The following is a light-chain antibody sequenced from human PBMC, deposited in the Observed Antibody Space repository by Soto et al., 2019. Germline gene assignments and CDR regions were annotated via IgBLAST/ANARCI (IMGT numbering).Light chain of an antibody. J-gene: IGKJ2*01. CDR1: QSISSW. CDR3: QQYNSYSYT. CDR2: KAS. Sequence: DIQMTQSPSTLSASVGDRVTITCRASQSISSWLAWCQQKPGKAPNLLIYKASSLTTGVPSRIIGSGSGTKFTLIISSLQADDFATDYCQQYNSYSYTFGQGTKLEIK. V-gene: IGKV1-5*03.